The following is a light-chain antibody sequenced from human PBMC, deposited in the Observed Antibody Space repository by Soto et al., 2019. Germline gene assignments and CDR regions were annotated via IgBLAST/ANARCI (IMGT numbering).Light chain of an antibody. J-gene: IGKJ1*01. CDR3: QQYYSTPET. CDR2: WAS. CDR1: QSVLYSSNNKNY. V-gene: IGKV4-1*01. Sequence: DIVMTQSPDSLAVSLGESATINCKSSQSVLYSSNNKNYLSWYQQKPGQPPKLLIYWASTRESGVPDRFSGSGPGTDFTLTISSLQAEDVAVYYCQQYYSTPETFGQGTKVDIK.